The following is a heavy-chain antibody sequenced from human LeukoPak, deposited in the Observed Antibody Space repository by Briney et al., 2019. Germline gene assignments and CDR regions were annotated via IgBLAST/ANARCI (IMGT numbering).Heavy chain of an antibody. D-gene: IGHD6-13*01. CDR2: VSSSSSNI. Sequence: GGSPRLSCVASGFIFSSYSMNWVRQAPGKGLEWISHVSSSSSNIYYADSVKGRFTISRDNAKKSLFLQMNSLRAEDTAVYYCARDIGISNSWPYFDFWGRGTLVTVSS. CDR1: GFIFSSYS. J-gene: IGHJ4*02. V-gene: IGHV3-48*04. CDR3: ARDIGISNSWPYFDF.